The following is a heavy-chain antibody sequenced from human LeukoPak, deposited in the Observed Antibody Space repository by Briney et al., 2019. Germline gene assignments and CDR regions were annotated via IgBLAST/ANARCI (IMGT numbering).Heavy chain of an antibody. D-gene: IGHD3-22*01. CDR3: AKSHYYDSNLGAFDI. Sequence: HPGGSLRLSCAASGFTFSNAWMSWVRQAPGKGLEWVSAITGSGGSTHYAASVRGRFTISRDNSKSTLYLQMNSLRAEDTAVYYCAKSHYYDSNLGAFDIWGQGTMVTVSS. J-gene: IGHJ3*02. CDR2: ITGSGGST. V-gene: IGHV3-23*01. CDR1: GFTFSNAW.